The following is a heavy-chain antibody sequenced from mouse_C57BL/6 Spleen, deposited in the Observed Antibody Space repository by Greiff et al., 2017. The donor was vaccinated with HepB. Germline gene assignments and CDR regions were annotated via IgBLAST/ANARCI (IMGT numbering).Heavy chain of an antibody. CDR3: ARNHYGRDYWYFDV. V-gene: IGHV1-55*01. Sequence: VQLQQSGAELVKPGASVKMSCKASGYTFTSYWITWVKQRPGQGLEWIGDIYPGSGSTNYNEKFKSKATLTVDTSSSTAYMQLSSLTSEDSAVYYCARNHYGRDYWYFDVWGTGTTVTVSS. J-gene: IGHJ1*03. CDR1: GYTFTSYW. D-gene: IGHD1-1*01. CDR2: IYPGSGST.